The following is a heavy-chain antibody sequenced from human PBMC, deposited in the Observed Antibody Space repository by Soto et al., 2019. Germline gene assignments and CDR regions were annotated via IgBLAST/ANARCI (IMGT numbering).Heavy chain of an antibody. Sequence: QVQLVESGGGVVQPGRSLRLSCAVSGFTVSTYGMHWVRQAPGKGLEWVAVISRDGGTKYYADSVKGRFTISRDNSRNTLFVEMNSLRGEDMAVYYCTGEVASGYWGQGTLVTVSS. CDR1: GFTVSTYG. CDR3: TGEVASGY. D-gene: IGHD2-8*02. CDR2: ISRDGGTK. V-gene: IGHV3-30*03. J-gene: IGHJ4*02.